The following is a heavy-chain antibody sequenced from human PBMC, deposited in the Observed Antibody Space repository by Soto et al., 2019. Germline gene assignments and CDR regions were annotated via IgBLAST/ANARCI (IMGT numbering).Heavy chain of an antibody. CDR3: TIEGAYPGPDFDY. V-gene: IGHV3-72*01. CDR1: GFTFSDRY. CDR2: TKNKANSYTT. J-gene: IGHJ4*02. D-gene: IGHD3-16*01. Sequence: PGGSLRLSCAASGFTFSDRYMDWVPQAPGKGLEWVGRTKNKANSYTTEYAASVKGRFTISRDDSRNSVYLQMNSLKTDDTAVYYCTIEGAYPGPDFDYWGQGSLVTVSS.